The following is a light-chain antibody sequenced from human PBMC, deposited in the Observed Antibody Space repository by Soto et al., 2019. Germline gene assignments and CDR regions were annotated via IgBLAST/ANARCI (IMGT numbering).Light chain of an antibody. CDR1: QSVSRNS. J-gene: IGKJ3*01. CDR3: QQYGTSPPT. Sequence: EIVLTQSPGTLSLSPGERATLSCRASQSVSRNSLAWYQQQPGQAPGLLIYGASSRATDIPDRFSGSGSGTDFTLIVSRLEPEDFAVYFCQQYGTSPPTFGPGTKVDIK. CDR2: GAS. V-gene: IGKV3-20*01.